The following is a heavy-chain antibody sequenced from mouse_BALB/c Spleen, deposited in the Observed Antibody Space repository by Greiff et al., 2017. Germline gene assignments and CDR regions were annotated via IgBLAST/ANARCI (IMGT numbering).Heavy chain of an antibody. Sequence: EVQRVESGGGLVQPGGSRKLSCAASGFTFSDYGMAWVRQAPGKGPEWVAFISNLAYSIYYADTVTGRFTISRENAKNTLYLEMSSLRSEDTAMYYCARDQGNYGAMDYWGQGTSVTVSS. CDR3: ARDQGNYGAMDY. D-gene: IGHD2-1*01. V-gene: IGHV5-15*02. CDR2: ISNLAYSI. J-gene: IGHJ4*01. CDR1: GFTFSDYG.